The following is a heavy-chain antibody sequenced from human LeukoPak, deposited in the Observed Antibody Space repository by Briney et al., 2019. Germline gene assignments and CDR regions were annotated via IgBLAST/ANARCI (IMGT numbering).Heavy chain of an antibody. CDR3: ARVSRGYCSSTSCPRTAEYIQH. CDR1: GFTFSSYW. CDR2: IKQDGSEK. Sequence: GGSLRLSCAASGFTFSSYWMSWVRQAPGKGLEWVANIKQDGSEKYYVDSVKGRFTISRDNAKNSLYLQMNSLRAEDTAVYYCARVSRGYCSSTSCPRTAEYIQHWGQGTLVTVSS. D-gene: IGHD2-2*01. V-gene: IGHV3-7*03. J-gene: IGHJ1*01.